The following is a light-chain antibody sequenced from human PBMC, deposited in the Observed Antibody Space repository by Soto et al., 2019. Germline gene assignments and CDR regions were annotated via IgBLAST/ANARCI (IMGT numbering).Light chain of an antibody. J-gene: IGLJ2*01. CDR2: DVN. Sequence: QSALTHPRSVSGSPGQSVTISCTGTNNDVGFYNYDSWYQQQLGKAPKLLIYDVNKRPSGVPPRFSGSKSANTASLTISGLQAADEADYYCNSYAVGLVLFGGGTKLTVL. CDR3: NSYAVGLVL. CDR1: NNDVGFYNY. V-gene: IGLV2-11*01.